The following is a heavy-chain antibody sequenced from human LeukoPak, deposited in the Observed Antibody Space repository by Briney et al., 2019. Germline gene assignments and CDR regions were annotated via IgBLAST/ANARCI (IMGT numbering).Heavy chain of an antibody. CDR3: AKRQRGYYYGSGSSDY. CDR1: GFTSSDYY. Sequence: GGSLRLSCAASGFTSSDYYMSWIRQAPGKGLEWVSYISNSGDTTYYADSVKGRFTISRDNAKKSLFLQMNSLRAEDTAVYYCAKRQRGYYYGSGSSDYWGQGTLVTVSS. J-gene: IGHJ4*02. V-gene: IGHV3-11*01. CDR2: ISNSGDTT. D-gene: IGHD3-10*01.